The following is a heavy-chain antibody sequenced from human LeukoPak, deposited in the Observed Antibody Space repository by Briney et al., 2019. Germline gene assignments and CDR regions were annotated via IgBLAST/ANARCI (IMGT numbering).Heavy chain of an antibody. Sequence: SQTLSLTCTVSGGSICSGGYYWSWIRQHPGKGLEWIGYIYYSGSTYYNPSLKSRVTISVDTSKNQFSLKLSSVTAADTAEYYCARDEVRSSPWYFDLWGRGTLVTVSS. CDR2: IYYSGST. V-gene: IGHV4-31*03. CDR1: GGSICSGGYY. D-gene: IGHD4-17*01. CDR3: ARDEVRSSPWYFDL. J-gene: IGHJ2*01.